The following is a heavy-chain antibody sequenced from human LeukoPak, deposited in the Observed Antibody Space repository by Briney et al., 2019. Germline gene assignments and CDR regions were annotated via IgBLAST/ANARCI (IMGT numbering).Heavy chain of an antibody. D-gene: IGHD1-14*01. J-gene: IGHJ4*02. CDR2: ISGSSSTI. CDR3: ARGPHYQPGDY. V-gene: IGHV3-48*04. CDR1: GFTFSSYS. Sequence: GGSLRLSCAASGFTFSSYSMNWVRQAPGKGLEWVSYISGSSSTIYYADSVKGRFTISRDNAKNSLYLQMNSLRAEDTAVYYCARGPHYQPGDYWGQGTLVTVSS.